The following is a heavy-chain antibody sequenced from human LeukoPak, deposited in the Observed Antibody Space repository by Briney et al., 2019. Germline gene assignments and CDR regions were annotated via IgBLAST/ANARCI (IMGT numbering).Heavy chain of an antibody. CDR2: IRYNGNNQ. D-gene: IGHD3-10*01. J-gene: IGHJ6*03. V-gene: IGHV3-30*02. Sequence: GGSLRLSCAASGFTFNNYGMHWVRQAPGKGLEWVAFIRYNGNNQYYADSVKGRFTISRDNSKNTLYLQMNSLKGDGTAVYYCAKDSAFYYIDVWGKGTTVIISS. CDR1: GFTFNNYG. CDR3: AKDSAFYYIDV.